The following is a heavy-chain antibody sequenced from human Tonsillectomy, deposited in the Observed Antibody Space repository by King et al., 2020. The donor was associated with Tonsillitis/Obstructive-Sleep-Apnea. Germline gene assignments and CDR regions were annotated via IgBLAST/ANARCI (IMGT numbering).Heavy chain of an antibody. J-gene: IGHJ6*03. D-gene: IGHD3-16*01. Sequence: VQLVESGAEVKKPGESLKISCKGSGYSFTSYWIGWVRQMPGKGLEWMGIIYPGDSDTRYSPSFQGQVTISADKPISTAYLQWSSLTASDTAMYYCARRGESYYYYMDVWGKGTTVTVSS. CDR3: ARRGESYYYYMDV. CDR1: GYSFTSYW. CDR2: IYPGDSDT. V-gene: IGHV5-51*01.